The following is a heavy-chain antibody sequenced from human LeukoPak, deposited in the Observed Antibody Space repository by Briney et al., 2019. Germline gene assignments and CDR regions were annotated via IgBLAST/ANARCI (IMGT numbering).Heavy chain of an antibody. V-gene: IGHV4-59*01. J-gene: IGHJ4*02. CDR1: GGSFSTYY. D-gene: IGHD1-26*01. CDR3: ARGQGGNYYLNLFDY. Sequence: PSETLSLTCTVTGGSFSTYYWSWIRQPPGKGLEWIGHFYYSGSTNYNPSLKSRVTISVDTSRNQFSLKLTSVTAAATAVYYCARGQGGNYYLNLFDYWGQGALVTVSS. CDR2: FYYSGST.